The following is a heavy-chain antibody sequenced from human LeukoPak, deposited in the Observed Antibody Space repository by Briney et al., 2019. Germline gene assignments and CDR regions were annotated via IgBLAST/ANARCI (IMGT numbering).Heavy chain of an antibody. V-gene: IGHV4-39*01. D-gene: IGHD6-13*01. CDR1: GGCMNSSGDS. J-gene: IGHJ4*02. Sequence: SDTDSLTCYVSGGCMNSSGDSWSWIRQPPGNALEWIGTIYNSGRTYYNPSLNSRVTISVDMSKNQFSLKLGSVTAADTTVYYCARLTGSPWYGDYWGQGTLVTVSS. CDR2: IYNSGRT. CDR3: ARLTGSPWYGDY.